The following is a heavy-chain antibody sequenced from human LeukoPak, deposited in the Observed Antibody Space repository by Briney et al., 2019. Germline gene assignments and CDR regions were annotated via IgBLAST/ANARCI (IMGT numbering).Heavy chain of an antibody. CDR2: IRYDGSNK. CDR1: GFTFSSYA. Sequence: GGSLRLSCAASGFTFSSYAMSWVRQAPGKGLEWVAFIRYDGSNKYYADSVKGRFTISRDNSKNTLYLQMNSLRAEDTAVYYCAKENCSSTSCYHDYWGQGTLVTVSS. CDR3: AKENCSSTSCYHDY. V-gene: IGHV3-30*02. D-gene: IGHD2-2*01. J-gene: IGHJ4*02.